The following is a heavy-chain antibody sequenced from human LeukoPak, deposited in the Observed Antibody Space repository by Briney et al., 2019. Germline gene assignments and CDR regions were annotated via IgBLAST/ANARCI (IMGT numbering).Heavy chain of an antibody. Sequence: PGGSLRLSCAASGFTFSSYWMHWVRQAPGKGLVWVSRINSDGSSTSYADSVKGRFTISRDNAKNSLYLQMNSLRAEDTALYYCARLPPDDYGDYYYFDYWGQGTLVTVSS. CDR1: GFTFSSYW. CDR2: INSDGSST. CDR3: ARLPPDDYGDYYYFDY. D-gene: IGHD4-17*01. V-gene: IGHV3-74*01. J-gene: IGHJ4*02.